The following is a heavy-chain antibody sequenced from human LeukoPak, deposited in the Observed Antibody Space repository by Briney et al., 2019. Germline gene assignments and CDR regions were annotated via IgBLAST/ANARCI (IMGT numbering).Heavy chain of an antibody. CDR2: ISYDGSNK. V-gene: IGHV3-30-3*01. CDR3: ARGPLTPSGGYTFDY. J-gene: IGHJ4*02. Sequence: PGGSLRLSCAASGFTFSSYAMHWVRQAPGKGLEWVAVISYDGSNKYYADSVKGRFTISRDNSKNTLYLQMNSLRAEDTAVYYCARGPLTPSGGYTFDYWGQGTLVTVSS. CDR1: GFTFSSYA. D-gene: IGHD5-12*01.